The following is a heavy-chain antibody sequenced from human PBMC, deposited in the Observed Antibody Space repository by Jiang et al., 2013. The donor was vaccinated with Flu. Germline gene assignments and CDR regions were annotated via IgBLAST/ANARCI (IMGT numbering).Heavy chain of an antibody. CDR3: ARSPEFGELNWFDP. CDR1: GGSISSGGYY. J-gene: IGHJ5*02. D-gene: IGHD3-10*01. CDR2: IYYSGST. V-gene: IGHV4-31*01. Sequence: PGLVKPSQTLSLTCTVSGGSISSGGYYWSWIRQHPGKGLEWIGYIYYSGSTYYNPSLKSLVTISVDTSKNQFSLKLSSVTAADTAVYYCARSPEFGELNWFDPWGQGTLVTVSS.